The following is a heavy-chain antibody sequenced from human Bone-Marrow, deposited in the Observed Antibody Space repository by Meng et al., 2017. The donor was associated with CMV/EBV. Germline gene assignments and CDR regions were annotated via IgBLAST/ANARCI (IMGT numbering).Heavy chain of an antibody. Sequence: GAAFSSDTSSWVRQAPGQGLEWRGKIIPILGIANYAQRFQGRVTITADKSTSTAYMELSSMRSEDTAVYYCARDANDFYDSSGDTPWGQGTLVTVSS. CDR3: ARDANDFYDSSGDTP. D-gene: IGHD3-22*01. J-gene: IGHJ5*02. V-gene: IGHV1-69*04. CDR1: GAAFSSDT. CDR2: IIPILGIA.